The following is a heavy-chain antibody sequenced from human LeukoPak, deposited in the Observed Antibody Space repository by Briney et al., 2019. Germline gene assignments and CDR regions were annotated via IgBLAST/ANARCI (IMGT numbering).Heavy chain of an antibody. V-gene: IGHV4-34*01. D-gene: IGHD4-23*01. CDR2: INHSGSA. CDR3: VRRWYYYYFMDL. J-gene: IGHJ6*03. CDR1: SVSFSGYY. Sequence: SETLSLTCAVNSVSFSGYYWTWIRQPPGKGLEWIGEINHSGSANYNPSLKGRVTISVDTSKHQISLNLSSVTAADTAVYYCVRRWYYYYFMDLWGTGNTVTVSS.